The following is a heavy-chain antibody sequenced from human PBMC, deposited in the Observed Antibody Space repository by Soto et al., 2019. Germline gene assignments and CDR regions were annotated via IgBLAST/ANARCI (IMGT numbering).Heavy chain of an antibody. V-gene: IGHV4-4*07. CDR3: ARACSSNSCYDVFDY. CDR1: GGSISGYY. Sequence: SETLSLTCTVSGGSISGYYWSWIRQPAGKGLEWIGRIYTSGSTNYNPSLKSRVTMSVDTSKNQFSLKLSSVTAADTAVYYCARACSSNSCYDVFDYWGQGTLVTFSS. D-gene: IGHD2-2*01. CDR2: IYTSGST. J-gene: IGHJ4*02.